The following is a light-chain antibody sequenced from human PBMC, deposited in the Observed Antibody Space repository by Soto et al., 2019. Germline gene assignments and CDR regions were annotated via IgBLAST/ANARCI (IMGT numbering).Light chain of an antibody. V-gene: IGKV3-15*01. Sequence: EIVLTQSPATLSVSPGDRATLSCRASQSVGSRLAWYQQRPGQAPRLLIYATSTRAAGIPASFSGSGSETEFTLTTSGLQSEDFAVYYCQQYYNWPPVTFGQGTELEFK. CDR3: QQYYNWPPVT. CDR1: QSVGSR. CDR2: ATS. J-gene: IGKJ2*01.